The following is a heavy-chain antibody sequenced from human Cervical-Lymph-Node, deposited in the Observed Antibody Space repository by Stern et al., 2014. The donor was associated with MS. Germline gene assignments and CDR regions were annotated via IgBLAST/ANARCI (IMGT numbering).Heavy chain of an antibody. CDR2: ISYDGTHK. D-gene: IGHD4-23*01. J-gene: IGHJ4*02. CDR1: GFSFSDSG. CDR3: AKDLGGNAFDY. Sequence: VHLVESGGGLVQPGTSLRLSCAASGFSFSDSGIHWVRQAPGKALEWVAVISYDGTHKYYADSVKGRVTISRDNSKNTLSLQINRLRSDDTAVYYCAKDLGGNAFDYWGQGTLVTVSS. V-gene: IGHV3-30*18.